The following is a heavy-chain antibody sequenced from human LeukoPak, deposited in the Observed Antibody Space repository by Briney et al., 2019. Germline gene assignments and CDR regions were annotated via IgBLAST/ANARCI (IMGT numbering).Heavy chain of an antibody. J-gene: IGHJ5*02. CDR2: IKTRSDGATT. Sequence: GGSLRLSCAACGFMFSDYAMHWVRQTPGKGMEWVGRIKTRSDGATTDFTAPVKGRFAISRDDSKSTLYLHMNSLTIDDAAVYYCTTEAPYTGGWFSWGQGTLVTVSS. V-gene: IGHV3-15*05. D-gene: IGHD6-13*01. CDR1: GFMFSDYA. CDR3: TTEAPYTGGWFS.